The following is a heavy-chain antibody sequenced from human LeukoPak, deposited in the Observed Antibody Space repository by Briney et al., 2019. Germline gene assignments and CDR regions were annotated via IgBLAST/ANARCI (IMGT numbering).Heavy chain of an antibody. D-gene: IGHD3-22*01. J-gene: IGHJ3*02. CDR3: ARTGSSGFYLDAFDI. V-gene: IGHV4-34*01. Sequence: SETLSLTCAVYGGSFSGYYWSWIRQPPGKGLEWIGEINHSGSTNYNPSLKSRVTISVDTSKNQFSLKLSSATAADTAVYYCARTGSSGFYLDAFDIWGQGTMATISS. CDR1: GGSFSGYY. CDR2: INHSGST.